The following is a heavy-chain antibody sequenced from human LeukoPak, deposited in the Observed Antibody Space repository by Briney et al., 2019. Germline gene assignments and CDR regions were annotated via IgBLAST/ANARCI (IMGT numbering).Heavy chain of an antibody. V-gene: IGHV4-34*01. CDR3: ARAYCSSTSCYANWFGP. CDR1: GGSFSGYY. CDR2: INHSGST. D-gene: IGHD2-2*01. J-gene: IGHJ5*02. Sequence: SETLSLTRAVYGGSFSGYYWSWIRQPPGKGLEWIGEINHSGSTNYNPSLKSRVTISVDTSKNQFSLKLSSVTAADTAVYYCARAYCSSTSCYANWFGPWGQGTLVTVSS.